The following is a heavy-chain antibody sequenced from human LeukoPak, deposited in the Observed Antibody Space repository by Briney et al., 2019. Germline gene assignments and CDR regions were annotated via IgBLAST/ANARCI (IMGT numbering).Heavy chain of an antibody. V-gene: IGHV1-58*02. CDR2: IVVASGNT. J-gene: IGHJ4*02. CDR3: AAAPIEMQQRGFDY. CDR1: GFTFTNSA. D-gene: IGHD5-24*01. Sequence: SVKVSCKASGFTFTNSAMQWVRQARGQRLEWIGWIVVASGNTKYAQKFQERVAITRDMSTSTAYMELSSLSPEDTAVYYCAAAPIEMQQRGFDYWGQGTLVTVSS.